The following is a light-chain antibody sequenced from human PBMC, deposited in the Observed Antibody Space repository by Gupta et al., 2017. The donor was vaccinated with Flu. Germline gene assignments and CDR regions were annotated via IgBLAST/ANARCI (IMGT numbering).Light chain of an antibody. J-gene: IGKJ5*01. Sequence: SPASLSLSQGERATLSCRASQSIDNYLAWYQQKPGQAPTLLIYDTSEMATGSPDRFSGSASGXDFTLTXNHLENEDSAVYYCQQRGSHITFGXGTLVEIK. CDR2: DTS. CDR1: QSIDNY. V-gene: IGKV3-11*01. CDR3: QQRGSHIT.